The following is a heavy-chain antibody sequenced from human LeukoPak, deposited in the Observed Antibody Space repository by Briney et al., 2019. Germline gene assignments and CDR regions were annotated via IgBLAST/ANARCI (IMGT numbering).Heavy chain of an antibody. CDR1: VFAFSSYS. CDR2: ISGRGDGT. D-gene: IGHD2-2*02. Sequence: PGGSLRLSCAASVFAFSSYSMTGVRRPPGKGLEWVLVISGRGDGTPYADSVKGRFSISRDHSKNTIYLPMHSLTAEDAALYYCLKGCSSTGCHTSQCWGRKTLDSVPS. V-gene: IGHV3-23*01. J-gene: IGHJ4*02. CDR3: LKGCSSTGCHTSQC.